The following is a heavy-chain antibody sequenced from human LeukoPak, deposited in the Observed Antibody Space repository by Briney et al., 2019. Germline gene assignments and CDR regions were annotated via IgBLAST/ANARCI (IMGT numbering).Heavy chain of an antibody. Sequence: PGGSLRLSCAASGFTFSNYAMSWVRQAPGEGLEWVSTISGSGGTTYYADSVKGRFTISRDNSKNTLYLQMNSLRAEDTAVYYCAKVEGNGDYVFDYWGQGTLVAVSS. V-gene: IGHV3-23*01. CDR3: AKVEGNGDYVFDY. D-gene: IGHD4-17*01. J-gene: IGHJ4*02. CDR2: ISGSGGTT. CDR1: GFTFSNYA.